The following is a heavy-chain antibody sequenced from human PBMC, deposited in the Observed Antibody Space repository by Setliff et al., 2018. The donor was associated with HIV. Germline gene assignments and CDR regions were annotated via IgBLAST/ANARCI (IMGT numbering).Heavy chain of an antibody. D-gene: IGHD5-12*01. CDR3: VFGLRFSPFDN. CDR2: ITPSGAT. V-gene: IGHV4-34*01. J-gene: IGHJ4*02. Sequence: SETLSLTCAVYGGSVSGHYWGWFRQPPGKGLEWIGEITPSGATNYLPSLKSRVTMSLDTSKNQFSLKMTSVTAADTGLYYCVFGLRFSPFDNWGQGTLVTVSS. CDR1: GGSVSGHY.